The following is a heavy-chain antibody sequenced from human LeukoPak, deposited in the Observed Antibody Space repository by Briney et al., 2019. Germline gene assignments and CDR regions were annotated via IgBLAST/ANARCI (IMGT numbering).Heavy chain of an antibody. CDR2: INHSGST. J-gene: IGHJ4*02. Sequence: SETLSLTCAVYGGSFSGYYWSWIRQPPGKGLEWIGEINHSGSTNYNPSLKSRVTISVDTSKNQFSLKLSSVTAADTAVYYCARGHFWSGYYYFDYWGQGTLVTVSS. CDR3: ARGHFWSGYYYFDY. CDR1: GGSFSGYY. D-gene: IGHD3-3*01. V-gene: IGHV4-34*01.